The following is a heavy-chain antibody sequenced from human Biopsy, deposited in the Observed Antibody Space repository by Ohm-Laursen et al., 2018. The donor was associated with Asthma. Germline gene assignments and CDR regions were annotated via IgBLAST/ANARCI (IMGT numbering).Heavy chain of an antibody. D-gene: IGHD1-26*01. Sequence: ASVKVSCKASGYTFTSYYMHWVRQAPGQGLEWMGIINTSGGSTSYAQKFQGRVTMTRDTSTSTVYMELSCLRSEDTAVYYCARAGALIVGATMGYWGQGTLATVSS. J-gene: IGHJ4*02. V-gene: IGHV1-46*01. CDR2: INTSGGST. CDR3: ARAGALIVGATMGY. CDR1: GYTFTSYY.